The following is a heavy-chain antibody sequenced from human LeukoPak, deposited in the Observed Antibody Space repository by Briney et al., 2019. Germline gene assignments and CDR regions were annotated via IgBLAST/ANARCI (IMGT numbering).Heavy chain of an antibody. CDR1: GFTVSSNY. Sequence: GGSLRLSCAAFGFTVSSNYMSWVRQAPGKGLEWVSVIYSGGSTYYADSVKGRFTISRDNSKNTLYLQMNSLRAEDTPVYYCAREGSGYGDYWGQGTLVTVSS. CDR2: IYSGGST. D-gene: IGHD3-22*01. CDR3: AREGSGYGDY. J-gene: IGHJ4*02. V-gene: IGHV3-53*01.